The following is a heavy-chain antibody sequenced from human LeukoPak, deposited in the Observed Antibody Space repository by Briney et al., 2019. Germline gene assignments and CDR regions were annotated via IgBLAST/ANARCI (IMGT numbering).Heavy chain of an antibody. V-gene: IGHV3-21*01. Sequence: GGSLRLSCAASGFTFSSYSMNWVRQAPGKGLEWVSSISSSSSYIYYADSVKGRFTISRDNAKNSLYLQMNSLRAEDTAVYYCARPGGCSSTSCYDHAWFDPWGQGTLVTVSS. D-gene: IGHD2-2*01. CDR2: ISSSSSYI. J-gene: IGHJ5*02. CDR1: GFTFSSYS. CDR3: ARPGGCSSTSCYDHAWFDP.